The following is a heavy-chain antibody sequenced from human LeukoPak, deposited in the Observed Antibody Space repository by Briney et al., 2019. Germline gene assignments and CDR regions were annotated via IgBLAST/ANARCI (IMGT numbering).Heavy chain of an antibody. J-gene: IGHJ4*02. V-gene: IGHV3-74*01. Sequence: PGGSLRLSCTGSGFTFSGYWMHWVRQVPGKGLVWVSRINSDGSDMSYADSVKGRFTIPRDNAKNTVYLQMNSLRVEDTALYYCARGSRWYNGRYYDEGIDYWGQGTLVTVSS. D-gene: IGHD1-26*01. CDR2: INSDGSDM. CDR1: GFTFSGYW. CDR3: ARGSRWYNGRYYDEGIDY.